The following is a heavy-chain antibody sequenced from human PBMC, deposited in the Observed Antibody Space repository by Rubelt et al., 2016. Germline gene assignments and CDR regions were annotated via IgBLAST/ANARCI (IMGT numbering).Heavy chain of an antibody. CDR2: ISYDGSSK. D-gene: IGHD4-17*01. V-gene: IGHV3-30*04. J-gene: IGHJ6*02. CDR3: ARALLYGDYYYYYGMDV. Sequence: APGKGLEWVAVISYDGSSKYYGDSVKGRLTISRDNSKNMLFLQMNSLRVEDTAVYYCARALLYGDYYYYYGMDVWGQGTTVTVSS.